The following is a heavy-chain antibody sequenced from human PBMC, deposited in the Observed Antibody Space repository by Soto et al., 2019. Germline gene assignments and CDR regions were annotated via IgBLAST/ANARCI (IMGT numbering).Heavy chain of an antibody. D-gene: IGHD5-18*01. CDR1: GYTLTELS. Sequence: ASVKVSCKVSGYTLTELSMHWVRQAPGKGLEWMGGFDPEDGETIYAQKFQGRVTMTEDTSTDTAYMELSSLRSEDTAVYYCATDRPPTIQLWAGDYYYGMDVWGQGNTVTVSS. CDR3: ATDRPPTIQLWAGDYYYGMDV. CDR2: FDPEDGET. V-gene: IGHV1-24*01. J-gene: IGHJ6*02.